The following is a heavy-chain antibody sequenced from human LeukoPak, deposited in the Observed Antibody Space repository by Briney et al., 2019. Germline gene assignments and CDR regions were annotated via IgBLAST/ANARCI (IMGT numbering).Heavy chain of an antibody. Sequence: SETLSLTCAVYGGSFSGYYWSWIRQPPGKGLEWIGEINHSGSTNYNPSLKSRVTISVDTSKNQFSLKLSSVTAADTAVYYCATLGYYYMDVWGQGTLVTVSS. CDR2: INHSGST. CDR3: ATLGYYYMDV. J-gene: IGHJ6*03. D-gene: IGHD7-27*01. CDR1: GGSFSGYY. V-gene: IGHV4-34*01.